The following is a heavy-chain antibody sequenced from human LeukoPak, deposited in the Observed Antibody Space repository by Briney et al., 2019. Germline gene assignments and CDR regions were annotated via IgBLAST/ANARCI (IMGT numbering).Heavy chain of an antibody. CDR1: GFTFSSYS. J-gene: IGHJ6*02. V-gene: IGHV3-21*01. CDR3: ARDFGGNSSSWYAGSYYYGMDV. Sequence: GGSLRLSCAASGFTFSSYSMSWVRQAPGKGLEWVSSISSSSSYIYYADSVKGRFTISRDNAKNSLYLQMNSLRAEDTAVYYCARDFGGNSSSWYAGSYYYGMDVWGQGTTVTVSS. D-gene: IGHD6-13*01. CDR2: ISSSSSYI.